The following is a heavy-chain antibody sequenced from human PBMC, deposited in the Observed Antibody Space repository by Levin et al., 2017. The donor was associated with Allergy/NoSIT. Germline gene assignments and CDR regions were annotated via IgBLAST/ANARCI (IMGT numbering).Heavy chain of an antibody. V-gene: IGHV3-53*01. CDR3: ARDQFLPGSASGGWLDS. Sequence: GGSLRLSCAASGFTVSSNYMNWVRQAPGKGLEWVSVIYSDGRTFYADSVKGRVTISRDNSKNTLYLQMNSLGVEDTAVYYCARDQFLPGSASGGWLDSWGQGTLVTVSS. J-gene: IGHJ5*01. CDR1: GFTVSSNY. CDR2: IYSDGRT. D-gene: IGHD3-10*01.